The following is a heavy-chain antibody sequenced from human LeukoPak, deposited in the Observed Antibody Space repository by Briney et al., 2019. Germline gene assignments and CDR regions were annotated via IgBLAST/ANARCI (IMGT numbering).Heavy chain of an antibody. V-gene: IGHV1-18*01. CDR3: TREERYTTTVITPGDY. CDR2: ISAYNGNT. CDR1: GYTFTSYG. Sequence: ASVKVSCKASGYTFTSYGISWVRQAPGQGLEWMGWISAYNGNTNYAQKLQGRVTMTTDTSTSTAYTELRSLRSDDTAVYYCTREERYTTTVITPGDYWGQGTLVTVSS. J-gene: IGHJ4*02. D-gene: IGHD4-17*01.